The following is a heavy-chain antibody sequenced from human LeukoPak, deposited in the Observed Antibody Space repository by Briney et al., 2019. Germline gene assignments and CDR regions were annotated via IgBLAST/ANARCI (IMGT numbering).Heavy chain of an antibody. Sequence: GGSLRLSCAASGFTSSSYSMNWVRQAPGKGLEWVSSISSSSSYIYYADSVRGRFTTSRDNAKNSLYLQMNSLRAEDTAVYYCARESSSGYLPLDYWGQGTLVTVSS. J-gene: IGHJ4*02. CDR2: ISSSSSYI. CDR3: ARESSSGYLPLDY. V-gene: IGHV3-21*01. D-gene: IGHD3-22*01. CDR1: GFTSSSYS.